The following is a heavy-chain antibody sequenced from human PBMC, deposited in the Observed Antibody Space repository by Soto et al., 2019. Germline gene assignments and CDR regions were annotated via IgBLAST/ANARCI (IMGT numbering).Heavy chain of an antibody. CDR3: AGSYGNAWYTY. D-gene: IGHD6-13*01. CDR2: THYSGTT. CDR1: GGSFSTYY. V-gene: IGHV4-59*01. Sequence: SETLSLTCAVYGGSFSTYYWSWIRQPPGKGLEWIGYTHYSGTTHYNPSLKSRVTTSVDTSKNQFSLRLSSVTAADTAIYYCAGSYGNAWYTYWGQGTLVTVSS. J-gene: IGHJ4*01.